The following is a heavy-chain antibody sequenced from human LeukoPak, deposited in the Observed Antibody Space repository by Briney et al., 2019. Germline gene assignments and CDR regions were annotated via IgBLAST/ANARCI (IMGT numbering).Heavy chain of an antibody. J-gene: IGHJ4*02. D-gene: IGHD3/OR15-3a*01. Sequence: ASVKVSCKASGYTFTSYYMHWVRQAPGQGLEWMGIINPSGGSTSYAQKFQGRVTMTEDTSTDTAYMELSSLRSEDTAVYYCATQGHRTYFDYWGQGTLLTVSS. CDR1: GYTFTSYY. CDR3: ATQGHRTYFDY. CDR2: INPSGGST. V-gene: IGHV1-46*01.